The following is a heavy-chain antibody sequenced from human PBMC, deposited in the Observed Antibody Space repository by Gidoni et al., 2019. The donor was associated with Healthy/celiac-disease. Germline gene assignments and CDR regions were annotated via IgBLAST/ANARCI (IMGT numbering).Heavy chain of an antibody. D-gene: IGHD2-2*01. CDR1: GYTITSYG. Sequence: QVQLVQSGAEVKKPGASVKVSCKASGYTITSYGISWVRQAPGQGLEWMGWISAYNGNTNYAQKLQGRVTMTTDTSTSTAYMELRSLRSDDTAVYYCAREGYCSSTSCYHTPREYRYYGMDVWGQGTTVTVSS. V-gene: IGHV1-18*04. CDR3: AREGYCSSTSCYHTPREYRYYGMDV. J-gene: IGHJ6*02. CDR2: ISAYNGNT.